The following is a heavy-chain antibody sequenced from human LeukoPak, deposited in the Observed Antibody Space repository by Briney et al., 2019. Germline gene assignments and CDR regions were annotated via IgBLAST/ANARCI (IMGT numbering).Heavy chain of an antibody. V-gene: IGHV4-59*01. CDR2: IYYSGST. Sequence: SETLSLTCTVSGGSLSSYYWNRIRQPPGKGLEWIGYIYYSGSTNYNPSLKSRVTMSVDTSKNQFSLKLSSVTAADTAVYYCARDLDGYNYHFDYWGQGTLVTVSS. J-gene: IGHJ4*02. CDR1: GGSLSSYY. D-gene: IGHD5-24*01. CDR3: ARDLDGYNYHFDY.